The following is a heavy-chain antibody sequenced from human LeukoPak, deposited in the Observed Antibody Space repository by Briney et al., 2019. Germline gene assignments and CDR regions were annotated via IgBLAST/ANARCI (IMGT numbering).Heavy chain of an antibody. CDR2: IYTSGST. J-gene: IGHJ6*03. D-gene: IGHD6-6*01. V-gene: IGHV4-61*02. CDR3: ARDAAPSSFYYYYYYMDV. CDR1: GGFISSGSYY. Sequence: PSQTLSLTCTVSGGFISSGSYYWSWIRQPAGKGLEWIGRIYTSGSTNYNPSLKSRVTISVDTSKNQFSLKLSSVTAADTAVYYCARDAAPSSFYYYYYYMDVWGKGTTVTVSS.